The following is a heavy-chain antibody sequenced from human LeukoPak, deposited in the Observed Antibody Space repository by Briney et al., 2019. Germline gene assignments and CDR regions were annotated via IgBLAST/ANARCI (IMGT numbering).Heavy chain of an antibody. D-gene: IGHD6-13*01. V-gene: IGHV4-4*07. CDR2: IYTSGST. CDR3: ARGIAAARYYFDY. CDR1: GGSISSYY. J-gene: IGHJ4*02. Sequence: SETLSLTCTVSGGSISSYYWSWTRQPAGKGLEWIGRIYTSGSTNYNPSLKSRVTMSVDTSKNQFSLKLSSVTAADTAVYYCARGIAAARYYFDYWGQGTLVTVSS.